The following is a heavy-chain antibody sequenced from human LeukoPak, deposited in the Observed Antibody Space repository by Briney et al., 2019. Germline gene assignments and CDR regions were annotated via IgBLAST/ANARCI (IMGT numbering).Heavy chain of an antibody. CDR3: AKGWVFYMDV. D-gene: IGHD5-24*01. CDR1: GFTFSRSS. J-gene: IGHJ6*03. V-gene: IGHV3-23*01. CDR2: ITDSGGGT. Sequence: PGGSLRLSCAASGFTFSRSSMSWVRQAPGKGLEWVSAITDSGGGTYYADSVKGRFTVSRDNSKNTVSLQMNSLRAEDSAVYYCAKGWVFYMDVWGKGTTVTV.